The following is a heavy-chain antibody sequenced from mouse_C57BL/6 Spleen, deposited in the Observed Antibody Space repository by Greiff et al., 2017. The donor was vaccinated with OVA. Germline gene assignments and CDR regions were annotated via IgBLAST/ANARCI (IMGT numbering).Heavy chain of an antibody. D-gene: IGHD3-2*02. V-gene: IGHV1-69*01. CDR3: ARGGDSSGYWFAY. J-gene: IGHJ3*01. Sequence: VQLQQPGAELVMPGASVKLSCKASGYTFTSYWMHWVKQRPGQGLEWIGEIDPSDSYTNYNQKFKGKSTLTVDKSSSTAYMQLSSLTSEDSAVYYCARGGDSSGYWFAYWGQGTLVTVSA. CDR2: IDPSDSYT. CDR1: GYTFTSYW.